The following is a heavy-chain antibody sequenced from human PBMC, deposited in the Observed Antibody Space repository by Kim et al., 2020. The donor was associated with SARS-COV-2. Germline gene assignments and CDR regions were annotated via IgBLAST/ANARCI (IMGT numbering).Heavy chain of an antibody. CDR2: INHSGST. CDR3: ARGLSGMVRGVIESYYYYYGMDV. Sequence: SETLSLTCAVYGGSFSGYYWSWIRQPPGKGLEWIGEINHSGSTNYNPSLKSRVTISVDTSKNQFSLKLSSVTAADTAVYDCARGLSGMVRGVIESYYYYYGMDVWGQGTTVTVSS. CDR1: GGSFSGYY. V-gene: IGHV4-34*01. J-gene: IGHJ6*02. D-gene: IGHD3-10*01.